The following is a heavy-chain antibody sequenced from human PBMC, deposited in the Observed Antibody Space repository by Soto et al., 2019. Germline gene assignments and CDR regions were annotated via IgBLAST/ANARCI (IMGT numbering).Heavy chain of an antibody. CDR3: ADMRGQWLPRD. D-gene: IGHD6-19*01. V-gene: IGHV4-59*01. CDR2: LYNSGST. Sequence: SETLSLTCTVSGGSISRYYWSWIRQSPGKGLEWIGYLYNSGSTVYNPSLKSRVTISVDASRNQFSLKMNSVTAADTAVYYCADMRGQWLPRDWGQGILVT. CDR1: GGSISRYY. J-gene: IGHJ4*02.